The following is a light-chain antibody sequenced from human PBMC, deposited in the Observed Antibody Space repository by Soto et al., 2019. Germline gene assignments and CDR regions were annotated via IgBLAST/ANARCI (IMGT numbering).Light chain of an antibody. CDR2: WAS. J-gene: IGKJ5*01. V-gene: IGKV4-1*01. CDR3: QQRSNWPPIT. CDR1: EIFLSSSNSKNY. Sequence: IVMTQSQYYVAVSLGESAPITCKSSEIFLSSSNSKNYLAWYQQKPGQPPKLLIXWASTRDSGVPDRFSGSGSGTDFTLTISSLEPQDFAVYYCQQRSNWPPITFGQGTRLEI.